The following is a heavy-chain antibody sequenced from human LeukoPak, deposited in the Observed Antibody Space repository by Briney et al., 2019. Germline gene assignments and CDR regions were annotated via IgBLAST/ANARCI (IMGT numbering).Heavy chain of an antibody. Sequence: ASVKVPCKASGYTFTGYYMHWVRQAPGQGLEWMGWINPNSGGTNYAQKFQGRVTMTRDTSISTAYMELSRLRSDDTAVYYCASTYYYDSSGPNGAFDIWGQGTMVTVSS. V-gene: IGHV1-2*02. CDR2: INPNSGGT. J-gene: IGHJ3*02. CDR1: GYTFTGYY. CDR3: ASTYYYDSSGPNGAFDI. D-gene: IGHD3-22*01.